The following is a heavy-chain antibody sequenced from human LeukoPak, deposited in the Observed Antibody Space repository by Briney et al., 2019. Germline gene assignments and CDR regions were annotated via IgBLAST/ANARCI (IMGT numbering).Heavy chain of an antibody. V-gene: IGHV3-23*01. J-gene: IGHJ6*02. Sequence: GGSLGLSCAASGFTFSSYAMSWVRQAPGKGLEWVSAISGSGGSTYYADSVKGRFTISRDNSKNTLYLQMNSLSAEDTAVYYCAKAPLYYYYGMDVWGQGTTVTVSS. CDR2: ISGSGGST. CDR1: GFTFSSYA. CDR3: AKAPLYYYYGMDV.